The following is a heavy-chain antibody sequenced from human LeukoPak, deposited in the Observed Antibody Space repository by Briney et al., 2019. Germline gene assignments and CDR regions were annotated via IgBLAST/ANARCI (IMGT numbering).Heavy chain of an antibody. CDR2: IDTDGSST. D-gene: IGHD1-14*01. Sequence: GGSLRLSCAASGFTFSNYAMSWVRQVPGKGLVWVSRIDTDGSSTSYADSVKGRFTISRDNAKNTVYLQMNSLRAEDTAVYYCASVEPDYWGQGTLVTVSS. CDR3: ASVEPDY. J-gene: IGHJ4*02. V-gene: IGHV3-74*01. CDR1: GFTFSNYA.